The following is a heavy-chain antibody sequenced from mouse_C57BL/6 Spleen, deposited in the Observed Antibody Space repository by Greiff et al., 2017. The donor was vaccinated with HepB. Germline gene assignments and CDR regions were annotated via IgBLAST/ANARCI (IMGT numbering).Heavy chain of an antibody. D-gene: IGHD1-1*01. CDR1: GYSITSGYY. J-gene: IGHJ2*01. CDR2: ISYDGSN. Sequence: EVKLVESGPGLVKPSQSLSLTCSVTGYSITSGYYWNWIRQFPGNKLEWMGYISYDGSNNYNPSLKNRISITRDTSKNQFFLKLNSVTTEDTATYYCARVYGSPHYYDYWGQGTTLTVSS. CDR3: ARVYGSPHYYDY. V-gene: IGHV3-6*01.